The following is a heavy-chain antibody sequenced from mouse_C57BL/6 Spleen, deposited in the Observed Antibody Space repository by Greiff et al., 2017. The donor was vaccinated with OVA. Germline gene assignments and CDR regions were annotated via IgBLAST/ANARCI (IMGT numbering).Heavy chain of an antibody. CDR3: ARWGTAQATGYFDY. CDR2: IYPGSGST. Sequence: VQLQQSGAELVKPGASVKMSCKASGYTFTSYWITWVKQRPGQGLEWIGDIYPGSGSTNYNEKFKSKATLTVDTSSSTAYMQLSSLTSEDSAVYYCARWGTAQATGYFDYWGQGTTLTVSS. J-gene: IGHJ2*01. CDR1: GYTFTSYW. D-gene: IGHD3-2*02. V-gene: IGHV1-55*01.